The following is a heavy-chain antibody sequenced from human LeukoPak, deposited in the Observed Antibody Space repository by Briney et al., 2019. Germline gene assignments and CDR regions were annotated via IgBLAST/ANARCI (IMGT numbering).Heavy chain of an antibody. Sequence: GGSLRLSCAASGLTFSGYWMNWVRQAPGKGLEWVANIKPDGSEKYYVDSVKGRFTISRDNAKNSLYLQMNSLRAEDTAVYYCVRQYNSSWLQFFDYWGQGTLVTVSS. D-gene: IGHD6-13*01. V-gene: IGHV3-7*04. J-gene: IGHJ4*02. CDR3: VRQYNSSWLQFFDY. CDR1: GLTFSGYW. CDR2: IKPDGSEK.